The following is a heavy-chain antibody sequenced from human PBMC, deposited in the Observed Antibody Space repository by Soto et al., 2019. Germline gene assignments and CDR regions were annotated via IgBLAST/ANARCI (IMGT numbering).Heavy chain of an antibody. Sequence: QVQLVQSGAEVKKPGSSVKVSCKASGGTFSSYAISWVRQSPGQGLEWMGGIIPIFGTANYAQKFQGRVAMTADKSTSTAYMELSSLRSEDTAVYYCASGAPDCSGGSCYSSDYFDYWGQGTLVTVSS. V-gene: IGHV1-69*06. CDR3: ASGAPDCSGGSCYSSDYFDY. CDR1: GGTFSSYA. D-gene: IGHD2-15*01. CDR2: IIPIFGTA. J-gene: IGHJ4*02.